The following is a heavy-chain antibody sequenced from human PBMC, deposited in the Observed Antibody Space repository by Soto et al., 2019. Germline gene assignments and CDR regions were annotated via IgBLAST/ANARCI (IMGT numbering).Heavy chain of an antibody. CDR1: GGTFSSYA. D-gene: IGHD6-19*01. J-gene: IGHJ4*02. CDR2: IIPNSGNT. Sequence: ASVKVSCTASGGTFSSYAISWVRQAPGQGLEWMGGIIPNSGNTGYAQKFQGRVTMTRNTSISTAYMELSSLRSEDTAVYYCAREKQSLAIDYWGQGALVTVSS. V-gene: IGHV1-8*02. CDR3: AREKQSLAIDY.